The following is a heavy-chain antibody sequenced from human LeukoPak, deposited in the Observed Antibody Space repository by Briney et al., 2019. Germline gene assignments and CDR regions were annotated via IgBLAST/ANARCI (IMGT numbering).Heavy chain of an antibody. CDR3: ARDGSLAY. J-gene: IGHJ4*02. CDR1: GYTFTDYY. CDR2: INSNSGAT. D-gene: IGHD5-12*01. Sequence: ASVKVSCKASGYTFTDYYIHWVRQAPGQGLEWMGWINSNSGATSYAQKFQGRVTMTRDTSISTAYMELTRLGSDDTAVYYCARDGSLAYWGQGTLVTVSS. V-gene: IGHV1-2*02.